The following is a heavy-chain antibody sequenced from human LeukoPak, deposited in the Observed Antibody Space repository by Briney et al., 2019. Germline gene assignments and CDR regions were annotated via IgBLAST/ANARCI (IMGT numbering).Heavy chain of an antibody. Sequence: SETLSLTCTVSGGSISSSSYYWGWIRQPPGKGLEWIGSIYYSGSTYYNPSLKSRVTISVDTSKNQFSLKLSSVTAADTAVYYCARRPPHWYFDLWGRGTLVTVSS. CDR3: ARRPPHWYFDL. V-gene: IGHV4-39*01. CDR2: IYYSGST. J-gene: IGHJ2*01. CDR1: GGSISSSSYY.